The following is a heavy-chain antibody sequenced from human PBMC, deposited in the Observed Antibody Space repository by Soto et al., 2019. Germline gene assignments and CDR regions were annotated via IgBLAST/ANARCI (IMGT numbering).Heavy chain of an antibody. V-gene: IGHV1-69*13. D-gene: IGHD3-22*01. CDR3: AGTYYYDSSGYRPGDY. J-gene: IGHJ4*02. CDR2: IIPIFGTA. CDR1: GGTFSSYA. Sequence: ASVKVSCKASGGTFSSYAISWVRQAPGQGLEWMGGIIPIFGTANYAQKFQGRVTITADESTSTAYMELSSLRSEDTAVYYCAGTYYYDSSGYRPGDYWGQGTLVTVSS.